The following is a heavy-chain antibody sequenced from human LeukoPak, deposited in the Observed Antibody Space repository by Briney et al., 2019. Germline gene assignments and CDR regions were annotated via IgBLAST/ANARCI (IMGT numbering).Heavy chain of an antibody. V-gene: IGHV4-4*09. CDR1: GGSISSHY. D-gene: IGHD2-2*01. Sequence: SETLSLTCTVSGGSISSHYWSWIRQPPGKGLEWIGYIYTSGSTNYNPSLKSRVTISVDTSKNQFSLKLSSVTAADTAVYYCARLSLGYCSSTSCPMNYHYGMDVWGQGTTVTVSS. CDR2: IYTSGST. CDR3: ARLSLGYCSSTSCPMNYHYGMDV. J-gene: IGHJ6*02.